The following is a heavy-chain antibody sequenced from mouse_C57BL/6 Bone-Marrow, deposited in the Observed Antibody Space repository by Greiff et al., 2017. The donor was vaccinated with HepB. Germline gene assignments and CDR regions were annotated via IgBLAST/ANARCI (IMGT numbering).Heavy chain of an antibody. Sequence: QVQLKESGAELMKPGASVKLSCKATGYTFTGSWIEWVKQRPGNGLEWIGEILPGSGSTNYNEKFKGKATFTADTSSNTAYMQLSSLTTEDSAIYYCARLDEYDGDWYFDVWGSGTTVTVSA. V-gene: IGHV1-9*01. CDR3: ARLDEYDGDWYFDV. D-gene: IGHD2-4*01. J-gene: IGHJ1*01. CDR1: GYTFTGSW. CDR2: ILPGSGST.